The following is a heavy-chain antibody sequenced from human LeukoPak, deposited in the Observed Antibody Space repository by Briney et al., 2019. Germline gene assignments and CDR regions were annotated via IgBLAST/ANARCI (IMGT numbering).Heavy chain of an antibody. CDR2: ISSGGSNT. CDR1: GFTFSDYY. Sequence: PGGSLRLSCAGSGFTFSDYYLTWIRQAPGKGLEWVSYISSGGSNTYYANSVKGRFTISRDNAKKSLYLQMNSLRSEDTAVYYCARIRDGYNDAYDVWGQGTMVTVSS. CDR3: ARIRDGYNDAYDV. D-gene: IGHD5-24*01. J-gene: IGHJ3*01. V-gene: IGHV3-11*01.